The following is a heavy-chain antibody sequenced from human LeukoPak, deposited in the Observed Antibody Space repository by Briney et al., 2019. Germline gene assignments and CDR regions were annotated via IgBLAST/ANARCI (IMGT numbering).Heavy chain of an antibody. CDR1: RYLFTAYY. CDR2: INPNSGGT. D-gene: IGHD6-19*01. J-gene: IGHJ1*01. CDR3: ARGLYGLVGQEGQYFQH. V-gene: IGHV1-2*02. Sequence: ASVKVSCTAARYLFTAYYMHWVRQAPGQGLEWMGGINPNSGGTNYAQKFQGRVTMTRDTSINTAYMELSRLRSDDTAVYYCARGLYGLVGQEGQYFQHWGQGTLVTVPS.